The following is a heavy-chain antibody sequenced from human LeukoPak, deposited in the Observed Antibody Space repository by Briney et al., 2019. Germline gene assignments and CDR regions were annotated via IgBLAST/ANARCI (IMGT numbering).Heavy chain of an antibody. CDR3: LRVPY. V-gene: IGHV3-74*01. CDR1: GFTFSSYY. Sequence: GGSLRLSCAVSGFTFSSYYMHWVRQVPGKGLVWISRISGDGSDPNYADSVKGRFTISRDNAKNTLYLQMNSLRAEDTAVYYCLRVPYWGQGALVTVSS. J-gene: IGHJ4*02. CDR2: ISGDGSDP.